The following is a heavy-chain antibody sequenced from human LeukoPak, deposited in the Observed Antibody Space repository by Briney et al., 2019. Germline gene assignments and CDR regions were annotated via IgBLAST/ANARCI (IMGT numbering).Heavy chain of an antibody. V-gene: IGHV3-21*04. CDR3: ASPRTEQQLAQFDY. Sequence: GGSLRLSCAASGFTFSTYNMNWLRQAPGKGLEWVSSITSGETYIYYADSVKGRFTISRDNAKNSLYLQMNSLRAEDTAMYYCASPRTEQQLAQFDYWGQGTLVTVSS. CDR2: ITSGETYI. J-gene: IGHJ4*02. D-gene: IGHD6-13*01. CDR1: GFTFSTYN.